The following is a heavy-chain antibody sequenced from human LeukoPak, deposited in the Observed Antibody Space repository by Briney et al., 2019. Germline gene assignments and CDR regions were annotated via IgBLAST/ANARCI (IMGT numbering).Heavy chain of an antibody. V-gene: IGHV4-39*07. D-gene: IGHD3-22*01. Sequence: SETLSLTCTVSGGSISSSSYYWGWIRQPPGKGLEWIGSIYYSGSTYYNPSLKSRVTISVDTSKNQFSLKLSAVTAADTAVYYFARGKGYYDSSGYYFMPQPYDYWGQGTLVTVSS. CDR2: IYYSGST. CDR1: GGSISSSSYY. J-gene: IGHJ4*02. CDR3: ARGKGYYDSSGYYFMPQPYDY.